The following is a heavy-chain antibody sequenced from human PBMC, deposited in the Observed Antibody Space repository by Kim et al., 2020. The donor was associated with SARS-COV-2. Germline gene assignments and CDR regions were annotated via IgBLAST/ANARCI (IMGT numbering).Heavy chain of an antibody. CDR1: GGSVSSGSYY. CDR3: ARGVRQAVAGLYGMDV. V-gene: IGHV4-61*01. CDR2: IYYSGST. J-gene: IGHJ6*02. D-gene: IGHD6-19*01. Sequence: SETLSLTCTVSGGSVSSGSYYWSWIRQPPGKGLEWIGYIYYSGSTNYNPSLKSRLTISVDTSKNQFSLKLSSVTAADTAVYYCARGVRQAVAGLYGMDVWGQGTTVTVSS.